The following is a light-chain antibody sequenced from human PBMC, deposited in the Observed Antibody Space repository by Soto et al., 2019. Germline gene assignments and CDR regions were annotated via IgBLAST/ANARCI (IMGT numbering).Light chain of an antibody. CDR1: SSDVGGYNY. V-gene: IGLV2-14*03. Sequence: QSVLTQPASVSGSPGQSINISCTGTSSDVGGYNYVSWYQHHPGKAPKLIIYDVSNRPSGVSNPFSGSKSGNTASLTISGLQPEDEAEYYSSSYTSRNTRRIVFGTGTKVTVL. J-gene: IGLJ1*01. CDR3: SSYTSRNTRRIV. CDR2: DVS.